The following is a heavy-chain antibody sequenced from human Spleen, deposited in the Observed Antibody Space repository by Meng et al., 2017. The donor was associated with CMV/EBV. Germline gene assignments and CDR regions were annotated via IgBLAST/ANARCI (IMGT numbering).Heavy chain of an antibody. CDR1: GFTFSTYN. J-gene: IGHJ6*02. CDR2: ISSTSRHI. CDR3: ARDGYIVVVPAAIRYYYYYGMDV. Sequence: ETLSLTCAASGFTFSTYNMNWVRQAPGKGLEWVSSISSTSRHIYYADSVKGRFTISRDNSKNTLYLQMNSLRAEDTAVYYCARDGYIVVVPAAIRYYYYYGMDVWGQGTTVTVSS. D-gene: IGHD2-2*01. V-gene: IGHV3-21*01.